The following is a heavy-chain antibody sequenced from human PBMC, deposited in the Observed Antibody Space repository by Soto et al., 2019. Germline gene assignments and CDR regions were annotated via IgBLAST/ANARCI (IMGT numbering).Heavy chain of an antibody. CDR2: SNAGNGNT. J-gene: IGHJ4*02. CDR3: ASYTNDYYDSSGYYV. Sequence: PSVKVSCKASGYTFTSYAMHWVRQAPGQRLEWMGWSNAGNGNTKYSQEFQGRVTITADESTSTAYMELSSLRSEDTAVYYCASYTNDYYDSSGYYVWGQGTLVTVSS. CDR1: GYTFTSYA. V-gene: IGHV1-3*02. D-gene: IGHD3-22*01.